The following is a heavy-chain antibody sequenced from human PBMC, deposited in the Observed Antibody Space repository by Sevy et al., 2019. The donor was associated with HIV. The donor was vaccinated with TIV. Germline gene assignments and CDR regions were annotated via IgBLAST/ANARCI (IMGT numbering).Heavy chain of an antibody. CDR3: ARGPLAYPYYFDY. CDR2: ISYDGSNK. V-gene: IGHV3-30-3*01. CDR1: GFTFSSYA. Sequence: GGSLRLSCAASGFTFSSYAMHSVRQAPGKGLEWVAVISYDGSNKYYADSVKGRFTISRDNSKNTLYLQMNSLRAEDTAVYYCARGPLAYPYYFDYWGQGTLVTVSS. J-gene: IGHJ4*02.